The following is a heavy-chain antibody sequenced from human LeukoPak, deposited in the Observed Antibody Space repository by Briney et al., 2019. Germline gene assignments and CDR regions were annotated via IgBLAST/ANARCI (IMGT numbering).Heavy chain of an antibody. CDR2: INPSGGST. V-gene: IGHV1-46*01. CDR3: ARGRYYYYGSGSWFDP. CDR1: GYTFTSYY. Sequence: ASVKVSCKASGYTFTSYYMHWVRQAPGQGLEWMGIINPSGGSTSYAQKFQGRVTMTRDMSTSTVYMELSSLRSEDTAVYYSARGRYYYYGSGSWFDPWGQGTLVTVSS. D-gene: IGHD3-10*01. J-gene: IGHJ5*02.